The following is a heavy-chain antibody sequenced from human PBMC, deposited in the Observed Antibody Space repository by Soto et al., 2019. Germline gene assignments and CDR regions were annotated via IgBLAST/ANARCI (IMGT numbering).Heavy chain of an antibody. J-gene: IGHJ4*02. CDR1: GDSISTDY. D-gene: IGHD1-1*01. Sequence: PSDTLSLTCTVSGDSISTDYWSWIRQSPGKGLEWIGFIYYGGSTNYNPSLKSRVTISVDTPKNQFSLKLRADDMALYYCAREGSPGTNDCWGQGTLVNVSS. V-gene: IGHV4-59*01. CDR2: IYYGGST. CDR3: AREGSPGTNDC.